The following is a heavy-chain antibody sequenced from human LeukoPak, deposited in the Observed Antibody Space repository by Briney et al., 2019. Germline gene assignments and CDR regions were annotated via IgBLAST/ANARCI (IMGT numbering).Heavy chain of an antibody. Sequence: GGSLRLSCAASGFTFSDYYMSWIRQAPGKGLEWVSYISSSSSYTNYADSVKGRFTISRDNAKNSLYLQMNSLRAEDAAVDYCARDIWFGEGYFDYWGQGTLVTVSS. D-gene: IGHD3-10*01. V-gene: IGHV3-11*06. CDR1: GFTFSDYY. J-gene: IGHJ4*02. CDR3: ARDIWFGEGYFDY. CDR2: ISSSSSYT.